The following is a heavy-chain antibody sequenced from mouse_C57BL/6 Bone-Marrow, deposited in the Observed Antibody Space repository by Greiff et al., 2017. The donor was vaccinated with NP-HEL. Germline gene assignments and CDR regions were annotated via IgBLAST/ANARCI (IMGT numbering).Heavy chain of an antibody. D-gene: IGHD1-1*01. CDR1: GYTFTSYW. J-gene: IGHJ2*01. CDR3: ARPLDPGSSYGY. CDR2: IHPNSGST. Sequence: VQLQQPGAELVKPGASVKLSCKASGYTFTSYWMHWVKQRPGQGLEWIGMIHPNSGSTNYNAKFKSKATLTVDKSSSTAYMQLSSLTSEDSAVYYCARPLDPGSSYGYWGQGTTLTVSS. V-gene: IGHV1-64*01.